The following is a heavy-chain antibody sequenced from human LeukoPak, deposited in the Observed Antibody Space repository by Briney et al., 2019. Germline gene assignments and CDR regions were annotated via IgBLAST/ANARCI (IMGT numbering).Heavy chain of an antibody. CDR1: GFTFDDYG. J-gene: IGHJ6*04. CDR3: AELGITMIGGV. V-gene: IGHV3-48*03. Sequence: GGSLRLSCAASGFTFDDYGMSWVRQAPGKGLVGFSYISSSGSTIYYADSVKGRFTISRDNAKNSLYLQMNSLRAEDTAVYYCAELGITMIGGVWGKGTTVTISS. D-gene: IGHD3-10*02. CDR2: ISSSGSTI.